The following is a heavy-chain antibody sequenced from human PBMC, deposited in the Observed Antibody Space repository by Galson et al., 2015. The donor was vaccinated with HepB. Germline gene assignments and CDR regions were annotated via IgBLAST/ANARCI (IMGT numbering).Heavy chain of an antibody. D-gene: IGHD1-26*01. CDR3: VKNYVGDFPNAFNI. J-gene: IGHJ3*02. CDR2: ISGSNSDT. Sequence: SLRLSCAASGFTFAYAAMSWVRQASGKGLEWVSGISGSNSDTYQADSVKGRFTIFRDNSKNTLFLQMNSLRAEDTAIYYCVKNYVGDFPNAFNIWGQGTMVTVSS. CDR1: GFTFAYAA. V-gene: IGHV3-23*01.